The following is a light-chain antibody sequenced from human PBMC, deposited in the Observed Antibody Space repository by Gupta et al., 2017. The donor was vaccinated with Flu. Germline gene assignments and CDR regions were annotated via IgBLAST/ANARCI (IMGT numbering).Light chain of an antibody. V-gene: IGLV2-14*01. CDR1: SSDVGGYNY. CDR3: STLVV. CDR2: EVS. J-gene: IGLJ2*01. Sequence: QPALTQPASVSGSPGQSITISCTGTSSDVGGYNYVSWYQQHPGKAPKLMIYEVSNRPSGVSNRFSGSKSGNTASLTISGLQAEDEADYYCSTLVVFGGGTKLTVL.